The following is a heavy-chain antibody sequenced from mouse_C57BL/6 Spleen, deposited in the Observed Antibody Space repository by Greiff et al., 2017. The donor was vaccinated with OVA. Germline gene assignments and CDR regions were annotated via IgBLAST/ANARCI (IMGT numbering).Heavy chain of an antibody. Sequence: EVKLVESGGGLVKPGGSLKLSCAASGFTFSSYAMSWVRQTPETRLEWVATISDGGSYTYYPDNVQGRFTIYRDNAKNNRYLQMSHLKSEDTAMYYCARDAVYYGSSPYWYFDVWGTGTTVTVSS. V-gene: IGHV5-4*01. J-gene: IGHJ1*03. CDR3: ARDAVYYGSSPYWYFDV. CDR1: GFTFSSYA. D-gene: IGHD1-1*01. CDR2: ISDGGSYT.